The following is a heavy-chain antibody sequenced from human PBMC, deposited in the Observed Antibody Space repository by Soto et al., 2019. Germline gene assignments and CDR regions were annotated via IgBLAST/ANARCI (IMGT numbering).Heavy chain of an antibody. Sequence: PSETLSLTCTVSGGSISSSTYSWGWIRQSPGKGLEWIASINFSGTTYHNPSLKSRVSISADTSKKQLSLKLSSVAAADTAVYYCAQLGVPPYYYAMDVWGQGTTVTVSS. J-gene: IGHJ6*02. D-gene: IGHD3-3*02. CDR3: AQLGVPPYYYAMDV. CDR2: INFSGTT. CDR1: GGSISSSTYS. V-gene: IGHV4-39*01.